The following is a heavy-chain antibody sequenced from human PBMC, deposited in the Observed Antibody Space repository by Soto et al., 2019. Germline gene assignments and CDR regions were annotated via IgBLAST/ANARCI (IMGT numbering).Heavy chain of an antibody. Sequence: GGSLRLSCTASGFTFSNYWMTWVRQVPGKGLEWVANIKQDGSEQTYAPSVKGRFTISRDNAKNSLYLQTNSLRDDDAAVYYCAKTTVTTGGYYYYGMDVWGQGTTVTVSS. D-gene: IGHD4-17*01. CDR2: IKQDGSEQ. V-gene: IGHV3-7*01. J-gene: IGHJ6*02. CDR1: GFTFSNYW. CDR3: AKTTVTTGGYYYYGMDV.